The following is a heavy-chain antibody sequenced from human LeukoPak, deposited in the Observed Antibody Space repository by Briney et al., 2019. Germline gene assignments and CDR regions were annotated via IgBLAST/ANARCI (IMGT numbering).Heavy chain of an antibody. CDR3: ARGKVAAAFDY. J-gene: IGHJ4*02. D-gene: IGHD6-13*01. CDR2: IIPIFGTA. CDR1: GGTFSSYA. Sequence: SVKVSCKASGGTFSSYAISWVRQAPGQGLEWMGGIIPIFGTANYAQKFQGRVTMTTDTSTSTVYMELRSLRSDDTAVYYCARGKVAAAFDYWGQGTLVTVSS. V-gene: IGHV1-69*05.